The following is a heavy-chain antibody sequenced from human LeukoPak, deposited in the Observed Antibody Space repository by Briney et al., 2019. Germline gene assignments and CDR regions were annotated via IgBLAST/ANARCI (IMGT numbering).Heavy chain of an antibody. D-gene: IGHD2-2*02. CDR3: ARGRGRCSSTSCYTPYYMDV. CDR2: MNPNSGNT. V-gene: IGHV1-8*01. CDR1: GYTFTSYD. Sequence: ASVKVSCKASGYTFTSYDINWVRQATGQGLEWMGWMNPNSGNTGYAQKFQGRVTMTRNTSISTAYMELSSLRSEDTAVYYCARGRGRCSSTSCYTPYYMDVWGKGTTVTVSS. J-gene: IGHJ6*03.